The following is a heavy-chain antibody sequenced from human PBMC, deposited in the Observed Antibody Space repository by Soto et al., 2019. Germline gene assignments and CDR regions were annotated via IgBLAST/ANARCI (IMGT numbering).Heavy chain of an antibody. V-gene: IGHV3-23*01. CDR1: GFPFSDTD. Sequence: PGGSLRLSCAASGFPFSDTDMTWVRQAPGKGLEWVSTIGGNTGNTYYADSVEGRFTISRDDSKNTVYLQMNSLRADDTAVYYCAKNSGWFGSWGQGTLVTVPQ. CDR2: IGGNTGNT. CDR3: AKNSGWFGS. D-gene: IGHD3-10*01. J-gene: IGHJ5*01.